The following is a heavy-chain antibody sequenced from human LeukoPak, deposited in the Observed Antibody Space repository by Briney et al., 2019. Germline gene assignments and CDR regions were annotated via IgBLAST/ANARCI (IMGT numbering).Heavy chain of an antibody. J-gene: IGHJ3*02. D-gene: IGHD3-22*01. V-gene: IGHV4-30-2*01. CDR1: GGSISSGGYS. Sequence: SQTLSLTCAVSGGSISSGGYSWSWIRQPPGKGLEWIGYIYHSGSTYYNPSLKSRVTISVDRSKNQFSLKLSSVTAADTAVYYCARAEGYDSSFRSFDIWGQGTMVTVSS. CDR3: ARAEGYDSSFRSFDI. CDR2: IYHSGST.